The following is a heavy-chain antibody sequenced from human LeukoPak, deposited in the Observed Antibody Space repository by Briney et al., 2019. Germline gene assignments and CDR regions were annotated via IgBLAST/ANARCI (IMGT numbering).Heavy chain of an antibody. V-gene: IGHV4-39*01. J-gene: IGHJ4*02. CDR3: ARQLYYDSSGYYYYFDY. D-gene: IGHD3-22*01. CDR2: IYYSGST. CDR1: SGSISSSSYY. Sequence: PSETLSLTCTVSSGSISSSSYYWGWIRQPPGNGLEWIGSIYYSGSTYYNPSLKSRVTISVDTSKNQFSLKLSSVTAADTAVYYCARQLYYDSSGYYYYFDYWGQGTLVTVSS.